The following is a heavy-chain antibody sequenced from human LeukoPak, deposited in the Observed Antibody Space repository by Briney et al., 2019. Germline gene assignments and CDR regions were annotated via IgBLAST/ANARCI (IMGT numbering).Heavy chain of an antibody. V-gene: IGHV3-23*01. D-gene: IGHD3-10*01. CDR1: GFTFSSYA. CDR2: ITGTT. J-gene: IGHJ4*02. CDR3: AKADGGWGVIIKD. Sequence: GGSLRLSCAASGFTFSSYAMSWVRQAPGKGLQWVSTITGTTHYADSVRGRFTISRDNSKNILYLQMNSLRAEDTAVYYCAKADGGWGVIIKDWGQGTLVTVSS.